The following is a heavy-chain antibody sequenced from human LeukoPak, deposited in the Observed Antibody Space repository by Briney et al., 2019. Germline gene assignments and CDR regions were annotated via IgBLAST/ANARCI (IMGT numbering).Heavy chain of an antibody. J-gene: IGHJ4*02. D-gene: IGHD6-13*01. CDR2: ISYDGSNK. Sequence: GGSLRLSCAASGFAFGSYAMHWVRQAPGKGLEWVAVISYDGSNKYYADSVKGRFTISRDNSKNTLYLQMNSLRAEDTAVYYCARDQHWAAAAGTLWGQGTLVTVSS. CDR1: GFAFGSYA. V-gene: IGHV3-30*04. CDR3: ARDQHWAAAAGTL.